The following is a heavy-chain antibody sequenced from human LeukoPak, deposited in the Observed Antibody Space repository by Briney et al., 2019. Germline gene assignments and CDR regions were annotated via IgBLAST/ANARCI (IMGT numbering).Heavy chain of an antibody. J-gene: IGHJ6*03. Sequence: SETLSLTCTVSGYSISSDSYWGWIRQPPGRGLEWIGTFYRSGSTYYNPSLKSRVTISVDTSKNQFSLKLSSVTAADTAVYYCARTVDSSGWYPYYYYMDVWGKGTTVTVSS. CDR1: GYSISSDSY. CDR3: ARTVDSSGWYPYYYYMDV. CDR2: FYRSGST. D-gene: IGHD6-19*01. V-gene: IGHV4-38-2*02.